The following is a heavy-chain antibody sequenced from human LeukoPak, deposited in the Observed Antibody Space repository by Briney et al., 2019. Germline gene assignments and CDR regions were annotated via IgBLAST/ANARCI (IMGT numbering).Heavy chain of an antibody. CDR1: GFTFSGYS. D-gene: IGHD3-22*01. CDR3: AREVSEGFDF. V-gene: IGHV3-21*01. CDR2: FGTRSTSI. J-gene: IGHJ4*02. Sequence: AGGSLRLSCTASGFTFSGYSMSWIRQAPGKGLEWVSSFGTRSTSIYHAGSVKGRFAISRDNAKNSLYLQMNSLRAEDTALYYCAREVSEGFDFWGQGTLVTVSS.